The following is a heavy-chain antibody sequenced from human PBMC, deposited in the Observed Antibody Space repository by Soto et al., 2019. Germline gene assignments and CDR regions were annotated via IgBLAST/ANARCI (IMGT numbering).Heavy chain of an antibody. CDR1: GFTFSSYG. CDR3: AKDYYSSSEGGDY. V-gene: IGHV3-30*18. Sequence: PGGSLRLCCAASGFTFSSYGMHWVRQAPGKGLEWVAVISYDGSNKYYADSVKGRFTISRDNSKNTLYLQMNSLRAEDTAVYYCAKDYYSSSEGGDYWGQGTLVTVSS. CDR2: ISYDGSNK. D-gene: IGHD6-6*01. J-gene: IGHJ4*02.